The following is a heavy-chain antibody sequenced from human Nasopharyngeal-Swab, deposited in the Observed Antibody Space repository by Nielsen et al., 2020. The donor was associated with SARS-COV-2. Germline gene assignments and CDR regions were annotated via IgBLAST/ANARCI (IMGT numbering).Heavy chain of an antibody. V-gene: IGHV1-46*01. CDR2: INPSGGST. J-gene: IGHJ4*02. CDR3: ARDLRSPKGY. Sequence: ASVKVSCKASGYTFTSYYMHWVRQAPGQGLEWMGIINPSGGSTSYAQKFQGRVTITADESTSTAYMELSSLRSEDTAVYYCARDLRSPKGYWGQGTLVTVSS. D-gene: IGHD5/OR15-5a*01. CDR1: GYTFTSYY.